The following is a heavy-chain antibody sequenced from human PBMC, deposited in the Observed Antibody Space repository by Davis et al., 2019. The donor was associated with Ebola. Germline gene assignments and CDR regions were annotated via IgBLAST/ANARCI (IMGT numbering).Heavy chain of an antibody. Sequence: AASVKVSCKASGYSFTDYHILWVRQAPGQGLEWMGWINPNSGGTNYAQRFQGRVTMTRDTSINTVYMELSILRSDDTAVYFCAIYSVSTVDYWGQGTLVTVSS. CDR2: INPNSGGT. D-gene: IGHD5/OR15-5a*01. V-gene: IGHV1-2*02. J-gene: IGHJ4*02. CDR3: AIYSVSTVDY. CDR1: GYSFTDYH.